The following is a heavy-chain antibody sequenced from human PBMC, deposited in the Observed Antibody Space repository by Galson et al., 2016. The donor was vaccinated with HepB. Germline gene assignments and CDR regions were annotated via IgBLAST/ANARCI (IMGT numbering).Heavy chain of an antibody. CDR1: GVSPTSYY. V-gene: IGHV4-34*01. D-gene: IGHD5-12*01. Sequence: ETLSLTCDVYGVSPTSYYSTCIRQPPGKGLEWLVEITNSGTINYSPSLKSRVTISADTPKNQFSLKVSSVTAADTAMYYWARGRYGGAASWGQGTLVIVSS. J-gene: IGHJ4*02. CDR3: ARGRYGGAAS. CDR2: ITNSGTI.